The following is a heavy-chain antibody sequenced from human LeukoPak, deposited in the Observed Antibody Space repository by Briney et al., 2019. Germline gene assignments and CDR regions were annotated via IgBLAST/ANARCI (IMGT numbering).Heavy chain of an antibody. CDR2: INHSGST. V-gene: IGHV4-34*01. D-gene: IGHD3-22*01. J-gene: IGHJ1*01. CDR1: GGSFSGYY. CDR3: ALRARRGSGYYFVGYFQH. Sequence: SETLSLTCAVYGGSFSGYYWSWIRQPPGKGLEWIGEINHSGSTNYNPSLKSRVTISVDTSKNQFSLKLSSVTAADTAVYYCALRARRGSGYYFVGYFQHWGQGTLVTVSS.